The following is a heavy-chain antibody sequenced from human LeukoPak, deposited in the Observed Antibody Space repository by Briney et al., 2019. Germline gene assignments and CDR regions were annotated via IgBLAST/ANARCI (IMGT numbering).Heavy chain of an antibody. D-gene: IGHD6-19*01. J-gene: IGHJ6*02. Sequence: SETLSLTCTVSGGSISSYYWSWIRQPPGKGLEWIGYIYYSGSTNYNPSLKSRVTISVDTSKNQFSLKLSSVTAADTAVYYCASGPTVAGHDYYYGMDVWGPGTTVTVSS. CDR1: GGSISSYY. V-gene: IGHV4-59*01. CDR2: IYYSGST. CDR3: ASGPTVAGHDYYYGMDV.